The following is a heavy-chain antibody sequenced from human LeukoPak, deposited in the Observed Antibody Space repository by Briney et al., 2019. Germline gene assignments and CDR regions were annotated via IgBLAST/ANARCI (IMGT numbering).Heavy chain of an antibody. CDR3: ARIPIVVVPAAQGDNWFDP. Sequence: ASVKVSCKASGYTFTGYYTHWVRQAPGQGLEWMGWINPNSGGTNYAQKFQGRVTMTRDTSISTAYMELSRLRSDDTAVYYCARIPIVVVPAAQGDNWFDPWGQGTLVTVSS. V-gene: IGHV1-2*02. CDR2: INPNSGGT. D-gene: IGHD2-2*01. CDR1: GYTFTGYY. J-gene: IGHJ5*02.